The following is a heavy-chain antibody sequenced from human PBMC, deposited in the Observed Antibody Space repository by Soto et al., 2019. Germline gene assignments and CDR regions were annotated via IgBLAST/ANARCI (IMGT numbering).Heavy chain of an antibody. V-gene: IGHV3-21*01. Sequence: GGSLRLSCAASGFTFSSYSMNWVRQAPGKGLEWVSSISSSSSYIYYADSVKGRFTISRDNAKNSLYLQMNSLIAEDTAVYYCARDRGDYDFDYWGQGTLVTVSS. J-gene: IGHJ4*02. CDR1: GFTFSSYS. CDR3: ARDRGDYDFDY. D-gene: IGHD3-10*01. CDR2: ISSSSSYI.